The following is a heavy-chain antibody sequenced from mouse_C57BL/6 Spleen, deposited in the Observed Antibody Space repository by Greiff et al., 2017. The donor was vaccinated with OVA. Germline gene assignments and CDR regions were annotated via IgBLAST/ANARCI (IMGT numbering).Heavy chain of an antibody. V-gene: IGHV5-16*01. Sequence: EVHLVESEGGLVQPGSSMKLSCTASGFTFSDYYMAWVRQVPEKGLEWVANINYDGSSTYYLDSLKSRFIISRDNAKNILYLQMSSLKSEDTATYYCARDRYYDYDRDYYAMDYWGQGTSVTVSS. CDR3: ARDRYYDYDRDYYAMDY. CDR2: INYDGSST. J-gene: IGHJ4*01. D-gene: IGHD2-4*01. CDR1: GFTFSDYY.